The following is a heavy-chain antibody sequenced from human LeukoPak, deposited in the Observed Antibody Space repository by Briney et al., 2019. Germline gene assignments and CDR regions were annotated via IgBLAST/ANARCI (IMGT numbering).Heavy chain of an antibody. D-gene: IGHD3-10*01. CDR3: ARATYGSGTFDY. CDR2: IYYSGST. Sequence: SETLSLTRTVSGGSISSGGYYWSWIRQHPGKGLEWIGYIYYSGSTYYNPSLKSRVTISVDTSKNQFSLKVGSVTAADTAVYYCARATYGSGTFDYWGQGTLVTVSS. V-gene: IGHV4-31*03. J-gene: IGHJ4*02. CDR1: GGSISSGGYY.